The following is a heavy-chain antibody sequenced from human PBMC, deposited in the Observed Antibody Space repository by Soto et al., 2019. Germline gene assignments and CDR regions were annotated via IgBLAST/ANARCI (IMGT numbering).Heavy chain of an antibody. D-gene: IGHD4-17*01. V-gene: IGHV1-8*01. CDR1: GYTFTSYD. CDR3: ARDPNYGDYAIVDY. Sequence: ASVKVSCKASGYTFTSYDINWVRQATGQGLEWMGWMNPNSGNTGYAQKFQGRVTMTRNTSISTAYMELSSLRSEDTAVYYCARDPNYGDYAIVDYWGQGTLVTVSS. CDR2: MNPNSGNT. J-gene: IGHJ4*02.